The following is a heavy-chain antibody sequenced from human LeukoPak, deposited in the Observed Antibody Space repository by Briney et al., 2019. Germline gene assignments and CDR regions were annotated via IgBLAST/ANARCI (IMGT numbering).Heavy chain of an antibody. D-gene: IGHD5-18*01. CDR1: GGSISSSSYY. V-gene: IGHV4-39*07. Sequence: SETLSLTCTVSGGSISSSSYYWGWIRQPPGKGLEWIGSIYYSGSTYYNPSLKSRVTISVDTSKNQFSLKLSSATAADTAVYYCARGEGYSYGVGYWYFDLWGRGTLVTVSS. J-gene: IGHJ2*01. CDR2: IYYSGST. CDR3: ARGEGYSYGVGYWYFDL.